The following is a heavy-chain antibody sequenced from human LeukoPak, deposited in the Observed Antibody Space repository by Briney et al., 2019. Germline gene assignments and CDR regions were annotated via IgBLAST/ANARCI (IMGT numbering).Heavy chain of an antibody. J-gene: IGHJ4*02. CDR3: ARGWNYAFRFDS. D-gene: IGHD1-7*01. Sequence: PSETLSLTCAVYGGSFSGYYWSWIRQPPGKGLEWIGEINHSGSTNYNPSLKSRVTISVDTSKNQFSLKLSSVTAADTAVYYCARGWNYAFRFDSWGRGALVTVSS. V-gene: IGHV4-34*01. CDR2: INHSGST. CDR1: GGSFSGYY.